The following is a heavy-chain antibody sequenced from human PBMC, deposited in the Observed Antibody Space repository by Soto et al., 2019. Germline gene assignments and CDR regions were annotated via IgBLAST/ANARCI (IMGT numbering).Heavy chain of an antibody. CDR2: ISAYNGNT. D-gene: IGHD1-26*01. CDR1: GYSFTSYG. J-gene: IGHJ3*02. V-gene: IGHV1-18*01. Sequence: GXSVKVSCKASGYSFTSYGIIWVRQAPGQGLEWMGWISAYNGNTNYAQKLQGRVTMTTDTSTSTAYMELRSLRSDDTAVYYCASIVGAKGGAFDIWGQGTMVTVPS. CDR3: ASIVGAKGGAFDI.